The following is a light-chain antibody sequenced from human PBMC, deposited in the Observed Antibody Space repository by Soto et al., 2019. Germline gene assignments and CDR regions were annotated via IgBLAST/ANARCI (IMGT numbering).Light chain of an antibody. CDR3: QQYHNYPRT. CDR2: DAS. CDR1: QSISSW. J-gene: IGKJ1*01. Sequence: DIQMTQSPSTLSASAGDTVTITCRASQSISSWSAWYRQKPGKAPELVIYDASRLHRGVPSRFSGSGSGTEFTLTISSLQPDDFATYYCQQYHNYPRTFGQGTKVDIK. V-gene: IGKV1-5*01.